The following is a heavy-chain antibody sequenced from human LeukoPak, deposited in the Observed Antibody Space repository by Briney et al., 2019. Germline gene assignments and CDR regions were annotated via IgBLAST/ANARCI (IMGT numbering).Heavy chain of an antibody. Sequence: SETLSLTCTVSGGSISSYYWSWIRQPPGKGLEWIGYIYYSGSTNYNPSLKSRVTISVDTSKNQFSLKLSSVTAADTAVYYCARDYGDYSGYFQHWGQGTLVTVSS. D-gene: IGHD4-17*01. CDR2: IYYSGST. CDR3: ARDYGDYSGYFQH. J-gene: IGHJ1*01. CDR1: GGSISSYY. V-gene: IGHV4-59*01.